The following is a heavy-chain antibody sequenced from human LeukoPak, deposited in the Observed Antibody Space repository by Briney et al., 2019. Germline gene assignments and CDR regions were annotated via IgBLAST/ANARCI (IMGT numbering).Heavy chain of an antibody. V-gene: IGHV4-39*07. J-gene: IGHJ4*02. CDR3: ARGPWGSSGLYYFDY. Sequence: SETLSLTCTVSGGSISSSSYYWGWIRQPPGKGLEWIGSIYYSGSTYYNPSLKSRVTMSVGTSKNQFSLKLSSVTAADTAVYYCARGPWGSSGLYYFDYWGQGTLVTVSS. CDR1: GGSISSSSYY. CDR2: IYYSGST. D-gene: IGHD3-22*01.